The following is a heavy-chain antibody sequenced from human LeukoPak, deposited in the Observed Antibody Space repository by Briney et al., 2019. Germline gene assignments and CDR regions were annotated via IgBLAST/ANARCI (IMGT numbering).Heavy chain of an antibody. CDR1: GFTFSSYG. V-gene: IGHV3-23*01. CDR3: ATYRQVLLPFES. Sequence: GGTLRLSCAASGFTFSSYGMSWVRQAPGKGLEWVSAISGSGGSTYYADSVKGRFTISRDNSKSTLSLQMNSLKVEDTAIYYCATYRQVLLPFESWGQGTLVTVSS. CDR2: ISGSGGST. D-gene: IGHD5-18*01. J-gene: IGHJ4*02.